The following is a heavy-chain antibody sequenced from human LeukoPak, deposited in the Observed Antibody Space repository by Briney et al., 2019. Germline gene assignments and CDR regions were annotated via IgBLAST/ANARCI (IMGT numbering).Heavy chain of an antibody. Sequence: SETLSLTCTVSGGSISSYHWSWIRQPAGKGLEWIGRIYTSGSTNYNPSLKSRVTMSVDTSKNQFSLKLSSVTAADTAVYYCARQEGQLLHRHNWFDPWGQGTLVTVSS. CDR3: ARQEGQLLHRHNWFDP. CDR2: IYTSGST. V-gene: IGHV4-4*07. CDR1: GGSISSYH. J-gene: IGHJ5*02. D-gene: IGHD2-2*01.